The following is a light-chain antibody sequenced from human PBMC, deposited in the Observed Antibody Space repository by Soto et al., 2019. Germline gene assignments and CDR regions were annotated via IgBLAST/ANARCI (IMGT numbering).Light chain of an antibody. J-gene: IGKJ4*01. CDR1: QSVSSSS. CDR2: GAS. CDR3: NQYHSSFT. Sequence: EIVLTQSPGTLSLSPGEGATLSCRASQSVSSSSLTWYQQKRGQAPRLLIYGASTRATGIPDRFSGSGSGTDFTLTISSLEHEDFAVYYCNQYHSSFTFGGGTKVEIK. V-gene: IGKV3-20*01.